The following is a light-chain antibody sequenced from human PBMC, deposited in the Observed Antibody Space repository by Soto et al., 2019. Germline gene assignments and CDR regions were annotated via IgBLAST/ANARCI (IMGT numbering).Light chain of an antibody. Sequence: QSVLTQPPSASGTPGQRVTISCSGSSSNIGTNTVIWYQQLPGAAPKLLIYSDNQRPSGVPDRFSGSKSGTSASLAISGLQSEDEADYYCGGWDVSLVVFGGGTKLTVL. CDR1: SSNIGTNT. V-gene: IGLV1-44*01. CDR3: GGWDVSLVV. J-gene: IGLJ2*01. CDR2: SDN.